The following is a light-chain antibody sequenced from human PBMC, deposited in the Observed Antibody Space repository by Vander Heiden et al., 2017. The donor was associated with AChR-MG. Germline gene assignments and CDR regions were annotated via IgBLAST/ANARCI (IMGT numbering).Light chain of an antibody. V-gene: IGLV10-54*04. CDR3: SAWDRSLSAWV. CDR1: SNNVGYEG. CDR2: RNN. J-gene: IGLJ3*02. Sequence: AGPTQPPSVSKDLRQTATLTCAGNSNNVGYEGAAWVQQRQGHPPKLVLDRNNNRPSGISERFSASRSGNTASLTISGLQPEDEADYYCSAWDRSLSAWVFGGGTKLTVL.